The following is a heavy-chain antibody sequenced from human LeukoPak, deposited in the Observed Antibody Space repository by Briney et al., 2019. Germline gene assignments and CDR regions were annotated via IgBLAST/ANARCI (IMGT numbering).Heavy chain of an antibody. V-gene: IGHV3-21*01. Sequence: GGSLRLSSAASGFTFSNYNMNWVRQAPGKAMEWVSSITSSGTYIFYADSVRGRFTISRDNAKNSLYLQMDSLGPEDTAVYYCARDPYSGNYGNDYYYYMDVWSKGTTVTISS. CDR3: ARDPYSGNYGNDYYYYMDV. J-gene: IGHJ6*03. CDR2: ITSSGTYI. D-gene: IGHD1-26*01. CDR1: GFTFSNYN.